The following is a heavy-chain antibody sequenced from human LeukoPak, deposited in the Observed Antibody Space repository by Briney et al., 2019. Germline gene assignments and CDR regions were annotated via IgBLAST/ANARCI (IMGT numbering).Heavy chain of an antibody. D-gene: IGHD2-2*01. V-gene: IGHV4-39*01. J-gene: IGHJ4*02. CDR1: GGSISSSSYY. CDR3: AVPRNPDPYQALGQWDY. CDR2: IYYSGST. Sequence: PSETLSLTCTVSGGSISSSSYYWGWIRQPPGKGREWIGSIYYSGSTFYNPSLKSRVTISVDTSKNKFSLKLRSVTAADTAVYYCAVPRNPDPYQALGQWDYWGQGTLVTVSS.